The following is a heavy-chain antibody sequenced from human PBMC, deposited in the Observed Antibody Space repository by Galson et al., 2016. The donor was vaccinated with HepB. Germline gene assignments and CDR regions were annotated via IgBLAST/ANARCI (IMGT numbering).Heavy chain of an antibody. V-gene: IGHV1-18*01. CDR3: ARDRIRGIVVVEAATIGNH. D-gene: IGHD2-15*01. CDR2: ISAFNANA. J-gene: IGHJ5*02. Sequence: SVKVSCKASGYTPSTYGLTWVRQAPGLGLEWMGWISAFNANANSTQKFQGRVTMTTDASTNTAFMELRSLTSDDTAIYFCARDRIRGIVVVEAATIGNHWGQGTLVSVSS. CDR1: GYTPSTYG.